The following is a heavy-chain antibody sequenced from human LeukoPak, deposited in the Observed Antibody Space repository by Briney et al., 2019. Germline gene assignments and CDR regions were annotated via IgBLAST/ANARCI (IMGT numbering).Heavy chain of an antibody. CDR1: GFTFSSYG. V-gene: IGHV3-23*01. J-gene: IGHJ4*02. CDR3: AKVLGYSYGSSDY. Sequence: PGGSLRLSCAASGFTFSSYGMSWVRQAPGKGLEWVSAISGSGGSTYYADSVKGRFTISRDNSKSTLYLQMNSLRAEDTAVYYCAKVLGYSYGSSDYWGQGTLVTVSS. D-gene: IGHD5-18*01. CDR2: ISGSGGST.